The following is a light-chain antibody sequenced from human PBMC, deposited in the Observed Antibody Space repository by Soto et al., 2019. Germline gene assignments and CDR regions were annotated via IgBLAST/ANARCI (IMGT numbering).Light chain of an antibody. CDR2: DAS. CDR3: QQYETFSGT. Sequence: DIQMTQSPSTLSASVGDTVXXXXXSSQSVSGWLAWYQQKPGEARKLLIYDASXXPRGVPPRFSGSGSGTKFTLTIASLQPDDFATYYCQQYETFSGTFGPGTKVDIK. V-gene: IGKV1-5*01. J-gene: IGKJ1*01. CDR1: QSVSGW.